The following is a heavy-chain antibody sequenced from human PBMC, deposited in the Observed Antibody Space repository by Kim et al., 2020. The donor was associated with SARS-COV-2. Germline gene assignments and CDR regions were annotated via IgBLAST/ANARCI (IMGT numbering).Heavy chain of an antibody. CDR1: GGSISSGGYY. J-gene: IGHJ5*02. Sequence: SETLSLTCTVSGGSISSGGYYWSWIRQHPGKGLEWIGYIYYSGSTYYNPSLKSRVTISVDTSKNQFSLKLSSVTAADTAVYYCARVREYCTNGVCYRGDWFDPWGQGTLVTVSS. V-gene: IGHV4-31*03. CDR3: ARVREYCTNGVCYRGDWFDP. CDR2: IYYSGST. D-gene: IGHD2-8*01.